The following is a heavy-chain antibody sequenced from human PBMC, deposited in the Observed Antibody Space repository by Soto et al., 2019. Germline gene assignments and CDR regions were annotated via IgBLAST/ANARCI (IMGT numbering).Heavy chain of an antibody. CDR3: ARRQIAPPTRGAASARGGMDV. Sequence: QVQLVESGGGVVQPGRSLRLSCAASGFNFNNYGMHWVRQAPGKGLEWVAVIWNDGNGYYYANSVKGRFTISRDNSKNTLSLQRSSLRAEDTAVYYCARRQIAPPTRGAASARGGMDVWGQGTTVTVSS. CDR1: GFNFNNYG. J-gene: IGHJ6*02. CDR2: IWNDGNGY. V-gene: IGHV3-33*01. D-gene: IGHD6-13*01.